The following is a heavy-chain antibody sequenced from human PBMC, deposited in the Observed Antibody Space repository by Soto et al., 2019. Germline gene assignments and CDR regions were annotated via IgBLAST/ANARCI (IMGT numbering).Heavy chain of an antibody. D-gene: IGHD3-9*01. V-gene: IGHV1-69*01. CDR2: IIPIFGTA. CDR1: GGTFSSYA. Sequence: QVQLVQSGAEVKKPGSSVKVSCKASGGTFSSYAISWVRQAPGQGPEWMGGIIPIFGTANYAQKFQGRVTITADESTSTAYMELSSLRSEDTAVYYCARGSTRHYDILTGYYMGWFDPWGQGTLVTVSS. J-gene: IGHJ5*02. CDR3: ARGSTRHYDILTGYYMGWFDP.